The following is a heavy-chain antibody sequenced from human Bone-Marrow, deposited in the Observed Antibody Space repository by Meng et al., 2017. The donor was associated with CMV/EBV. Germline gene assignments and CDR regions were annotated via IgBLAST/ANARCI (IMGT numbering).Heavy chain of an antibody. CDR3: AKDRGCSSTSCYYYYGMDV. V-gene: IGHV3-9*01. J-gene: IGHJ6*02. CDR2: ISWNSGSI. Sequence: GGSLRLSCAASGFTFDDYAIHWVRQAPGKGVEWVSGISWNSGSIGYADSVKGRFTISRDNAKNSLYLQMNSLRAEDTALYYCAKDRGCSSTSCYYYYGMDVWGQGTTVTVSS. D-gene: IGHD2-2*01. CDR1: GFTFDDYA.